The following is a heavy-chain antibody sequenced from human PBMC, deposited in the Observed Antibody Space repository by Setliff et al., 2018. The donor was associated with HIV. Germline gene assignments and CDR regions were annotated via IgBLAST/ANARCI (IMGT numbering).Heavy chain of an antibody. J-gene: IGHJ6*03. D-gene: IGHD3-3*01. V-gene: IGHV1-8*03. CDR2: MNPKSGKT. Sequence: ASVKVSCKASGYSFTNYDTNWVRQATGQGLEWMGWMNPKSGKTGYAQKFQGRVTITRNTSISTVYMDLDSLRSDDAAVYYCARGFYDFFYNYYMDVWGKGTTVTAP. CDR3: ARGFYDFFYNYYMDV. CDR1: GYSFTNYD.